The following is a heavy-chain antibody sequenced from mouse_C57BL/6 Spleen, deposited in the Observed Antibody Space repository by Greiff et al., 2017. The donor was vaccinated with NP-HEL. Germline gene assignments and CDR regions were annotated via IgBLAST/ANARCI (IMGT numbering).Heavy chain of an antibody. V-gene: IGHV1-64*01. CDR1: GYTFTSYW. CDR2: IHPNSGST. Sequence: VQLQQSGAELVKPGASVKLSCKASGYTFTSYWMHWVKQRPGQGLEWIGMIHPNSGSTNYNEKFKSKATLTVDKSSSTAYMQLSSLTSEDSAVYYCARPPGGYFDVWGTGTTVTVSS. J-gene: IGHJ1*03. CDR3: ARPPGGYFDV.